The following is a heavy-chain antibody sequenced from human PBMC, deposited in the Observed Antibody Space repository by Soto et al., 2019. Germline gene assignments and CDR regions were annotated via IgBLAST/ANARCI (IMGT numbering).Heavy chain of an antibody. CDR3: ARDEGYCSGGSCYQGY. Sequence: QVQLVQSGAEVKKPGSSVKVSCKASGGTFSSYAISWVRQAPGQGLEWMGGIIPIFGTANYAQKFQGRVTITADESTSTAYMELSSMRSEDTAVYYCARDEGYCSGGSCYQGYWGQGTLVTVSS. D-gene: IGHD2-15*01. V-gene: IGHV1-69*01. CDR2: IIPIFGTA. J-gene: IGHJ4*02. CDR1: GGTFSSYA.